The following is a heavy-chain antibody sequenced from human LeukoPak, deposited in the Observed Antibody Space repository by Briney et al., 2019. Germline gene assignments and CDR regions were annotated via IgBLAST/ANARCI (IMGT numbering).Heavy chain of an antibody. Sequence: PSETLSLTCTVSGGSISSYYWSWIRQPPGKGLEWIGYIYYSGSTNCNPSLKSRVTISVDTSKNQFSLKLSSVTAADTAVYYCAREGCSGGSCYSWFDPWGQGTLVTVSS. CDR1: GGSISSYY. CDR3: AREGCSGGSCYSWFDP. D-gene: IGHD2-15*01. CDR2: IYYSGST. V-gene: IGHV4-59*01. J-gene: IGHJ5*02.